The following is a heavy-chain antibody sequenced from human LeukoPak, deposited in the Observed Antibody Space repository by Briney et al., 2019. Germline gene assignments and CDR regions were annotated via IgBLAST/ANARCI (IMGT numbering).Heavy chain of an antibody. J-gene: IGHJ4*02. CDR2: INPNSGDT. CDR1: GYTFTGYY. D-gene: IGHD5-12*01. Sequence: ASVKVSCKASGYTFTGYYMHWVRQAPGQGLEWMGWINPNSGDTNYAQKFQGRVTMTRDTSIRTAYLELSCLRSDDTAVYYCAKNPYEYYFDYWGQGTLVTVSS. CDR3: AKNPYEYYFDY. V-gene: IGHV1-2*02.